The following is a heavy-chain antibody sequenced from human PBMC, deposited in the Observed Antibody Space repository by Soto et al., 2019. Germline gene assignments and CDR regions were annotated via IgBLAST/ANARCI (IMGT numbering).Heavy chain of an antibody. V-gene: IGHV4-59*01. Sequence: SETLSLPCTVSGGSISSYYWSWIRQPPGKGLEWIGYIYYSGSTNYNPSLKSRVTISVDTSKNQFSLKLSSVTAADTAVYYCARDAGKYFDYWGQGTLFTVSS. J-gene: IGHJ4*02. D-gene: IGHD3-10*01. CDR1: GGSISSYY. CDR3: ARDAGKYFDY. CDR2: IYYSGST.